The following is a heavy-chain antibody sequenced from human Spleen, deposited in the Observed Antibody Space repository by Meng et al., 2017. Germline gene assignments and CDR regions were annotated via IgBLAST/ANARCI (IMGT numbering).Heavy chain of an antibody. CDR2: IYYGGST. V-gene: IGHV4-39*01. CDR3: ARRAHIADPPR. Sequence: HLQLQESGPGMVKPSEALSLPCIVSGGSISGSNYYWVWIRQPPGKGLEWMGSIYYGGSTYYSSSLKSRVSISVDTSKTQFSLKLTSVTAADTAIYYCARRAHIADPPRWGQGTLVTVSS. CDR1: GGSISGSNYY. J-gene: IGHJ4*02.